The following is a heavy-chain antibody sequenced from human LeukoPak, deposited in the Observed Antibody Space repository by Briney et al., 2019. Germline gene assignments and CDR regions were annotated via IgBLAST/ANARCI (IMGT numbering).Heavy chain of an antibody. CDR3: ARSPKDQYQLSNNWFDP. Sequence: GASVTVSCKASGYIFATYYIHWVRQAPGQGLEWMGWINPNTGGTNYAQRFQGRVTMTRDTSISTAYMEMSGLRSDDTAVYYCARSPKDQYQLSNNWFDPWGQGTLVTVSS. J-gene: IGHJ5*02. V-gene: IGHV1-2*02. CDR1: GYIFATYY. D-gene: IGHD1-1*01. CDR2: INPNTGGT.